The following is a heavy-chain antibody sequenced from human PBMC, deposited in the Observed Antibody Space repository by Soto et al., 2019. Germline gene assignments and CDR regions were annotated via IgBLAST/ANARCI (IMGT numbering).Heavy chain of an antibody. V-gene: IGHV3-33*01. CDR2: IWYDGSNK. J-gene: IGHJ4*02. CDR1: GFTFSSYG. CDR3: ARDGWELLYYFDY. Sequence: QVQLVESGGGVVQPGRSLRLSCAASGFTFSSYGMHWVRQAPGKGLEWVAVIWYDGSNKYYADSVKGRFTISRDNSKNTLYLQMNSLRAEDTAVYYCARDGWELLYYFDYWGQGTLVTVSS. D-gene: IGHD1-26*01.